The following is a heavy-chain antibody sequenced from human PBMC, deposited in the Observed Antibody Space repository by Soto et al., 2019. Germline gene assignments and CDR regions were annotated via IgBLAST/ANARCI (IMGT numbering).Heavy chain of an antibody. Sequence: QLQLQESGPGLVKPSETLSLTCTVSGGSISSSSYYWGWIRQPPGKGLEWIGRIYYRGNTYYNPSLKSRVTISVDTSKNQFSLKLSSVTAADTAVYYCAREGGGYCSGGSCQVDYWGQGTLVTVSS. CDR3: AREGGGYCSGGSCQVDY. J-gene: IGHJ4*02. V-gene: IGHV4-39*02. CDR2: IYYRGNT. D-gene: IGHD2-15*01. CDR1: GGSISSSSYY.